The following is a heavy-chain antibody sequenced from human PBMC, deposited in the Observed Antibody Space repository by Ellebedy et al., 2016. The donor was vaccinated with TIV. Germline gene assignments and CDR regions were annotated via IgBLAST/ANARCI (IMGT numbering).Heavy chain of an antibody. CDR1: GCTFTSYG. CDR2: ISAYNGNT. J-gene: IGHJ5*02. Sequence: ASVKVSXKASGCTFTSYGISWVRQAPGQGLEWMGWISAYNGNTNYAQKLQGRVTMTTDTSTSTAYTELRSLRSDDTAVYYCARMGDCSSTSCFYNWFDPWGQGTLVTVSS. V-gene: IGHV1-18*04. CDR3: ARMGDCSSTSCFYNWFDP. D-gene: IGHD2-2*01.